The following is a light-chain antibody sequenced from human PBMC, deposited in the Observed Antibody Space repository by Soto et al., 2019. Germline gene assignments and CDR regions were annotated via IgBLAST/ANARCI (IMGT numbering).Light chain of an antibody. J-gene: IGKJ4*01. CDR1: QSVSSSY. Sequence: EIVLTQSPGTLSLSPGERATLSCRASQSVSSSYLAWYQQKPGQAPRLLIYGASSRATGIPDRFSGSRSGTDFSLTIIRLEPEDFAVYYCQQYGSAPPLLTFGGGTKVEIK. CDR2: GAS. CDR3: QQYGSAPPLLT. V-gene: IGKV3-20*01.